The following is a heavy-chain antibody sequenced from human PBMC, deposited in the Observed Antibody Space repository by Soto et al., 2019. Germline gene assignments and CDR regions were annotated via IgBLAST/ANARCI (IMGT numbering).Heavy chain of an antibody. CDR2: IYSGGST. V-gene: IGHV3-53*04. D-gene: IGHD3-10*01. Sequence: GGSLRLSCAASGFTVSSNYMSWVRQAPGKGLEWVSVIYSGGSTYYADSVKGRFTISRHNSKNTLYLQMNSLRAEDTAVYYCARGRTYYYGSGSYYYFDYWGQGTLVTVSS. CDR1: GFTVSSNY. J-gene: IGHJ4*02. CDR3: ARGRTYYYGSGSYYYFDY.